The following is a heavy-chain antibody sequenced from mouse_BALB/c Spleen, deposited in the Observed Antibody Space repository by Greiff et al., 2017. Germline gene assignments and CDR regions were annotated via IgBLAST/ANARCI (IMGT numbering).Heavy chain of an antibody. CDR3: ARYSHAMDY. V-gene: IGHV5-17*02. Sequence: EVQRVESGGGLVQPGGSRKLSCAASGFTFSSFGMHWVRQAPEKGLEWVAYISSGSSTIYYADTVKGRFTISRDNPKNTLFLQMTSLRSEDTAMYYCARYSHAMDYWGQGTSVTVSS. CDR1: GFTFSSFG. CDR2: ISSGSSTI. J-gene: IGHJ4*01. D-gene: IGHD2-12*01.